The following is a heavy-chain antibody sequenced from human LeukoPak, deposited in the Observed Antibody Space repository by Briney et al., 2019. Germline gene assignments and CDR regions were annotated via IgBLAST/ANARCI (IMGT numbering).Heavy chain of an antibody. V-gene: IGHV4-34*01. CDR3: ARKESIAALPPDFDY. D-gene: IGHD6-13*01. CDR1: GGSFSGYY. J-gene: IGHJ4*02. CDR2: INHSGST. Sequence: SETLSLTCAVYGGSFSGYYWSWIRQPPGKGLEWIGEINHSGSTNYNPSLKSRVTISVDTSKNQFSLKLSSVTAADTAVYYCARKESIAALPPDFDYWGQGTLVTVS.